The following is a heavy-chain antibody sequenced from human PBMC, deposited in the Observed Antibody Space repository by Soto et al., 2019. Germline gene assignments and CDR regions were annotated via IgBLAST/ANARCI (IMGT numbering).Heavy chain of an antibody. V-gene: IGHV1-18*01. D-gene: IGHD3-22*01. Sequence: ASVKVSCKASGYTFTNYGFSWVRQAPGQGLEWMGWISAYNGNTKYAQKLQGRVTMTIDTSTSKAYMVLRSLRYEDTAVYYCVRDHYYHNSGPLDHWGQRTQVTVSS. CDR1: GYTFTNYG. J-gene: IGHJ4*02. CDR2: ISAYNGNT. CDR3: VRDHYYHNSGPLDH.